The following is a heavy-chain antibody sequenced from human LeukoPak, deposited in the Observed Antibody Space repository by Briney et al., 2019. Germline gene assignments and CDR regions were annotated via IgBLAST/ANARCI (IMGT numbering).Heavy chain of an antibody. V-gene: IGHV4-59*01. J-gene: IGHJ5*02. CDR2: IFYSGST. Sequence: VKPSETLSLTCTLSGGSISNYYWSWIRQPPGKGLEWIGNIFYSGSTSYNPSLKSRVTISLDTSKNQFSLKLTSVSAADTAVYYCAREGGSYYHWFDPWGQGTLVTVSS. CDR3: AREGGSYYHWFDP. CDR1: GGSISNYY. D-gene: IGHD1-26*01.